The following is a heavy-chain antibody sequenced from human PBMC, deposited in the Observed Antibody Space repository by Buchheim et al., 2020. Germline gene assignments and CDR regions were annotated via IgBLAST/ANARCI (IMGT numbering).Heavy chain of an antibody. CDR1: GFSFSNYA. CDR3: AKDRQRWFGAHEY. V-gene: IGHV3-23*01. CDR2: MSGSGRYT. Sequence: EVQLLESGGALVQPGGSLRLSCAASGFSFSNYAITWVRQAPGKGLEWVSAMSGSGRYTHYADSVKGRFTISRDNSKNTLNMQMNSLRAEDTAVYYCAKDRQRWFGAHEYWGQGTL. J-gene: IGHJ4*02. D-gene: IGHD3-10*01.